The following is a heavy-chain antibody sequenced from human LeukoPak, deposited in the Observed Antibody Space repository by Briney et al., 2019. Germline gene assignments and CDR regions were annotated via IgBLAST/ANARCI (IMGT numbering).Heavy chain of an antibody. V-gene: IGHV4-59*01. CDR1: GGSFSGYY. CDR2: IYYSGST. J-gene: IGHJ4*02. Sequence: TSETLSLTCAVYGGSFSGYYWSWIRQPPGKGLEWIGYIYYSGSTNYNPSLKSRVTISVDTSKNQFSLKLSSVTAADTAVYYCARGPRYSSGWYHFFFFDYWGQGTLVTVSS. CDR3: ARGPRYSSGWYHFFFFDY. D-gene: IGHD6-19*01.